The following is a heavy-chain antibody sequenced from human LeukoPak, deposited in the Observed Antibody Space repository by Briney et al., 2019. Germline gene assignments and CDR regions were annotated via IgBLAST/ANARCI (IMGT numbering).Heavy chain of an antibody. CDR1: GFTFGSYW. Sequence: GGSLRLSCAASGFTFGSYWMHWVRQAPGKGLVLVSRINSDGRSTSYADSVKGRFTISRDNSKNTLHLQMNSLRAEDTAVYYCARHSSGYYHYDYWGPGTPVTVAS. CDR3: ARHSSGYYHYDY. D-gene: IGHD3-22*01. V-gene: IGHV3-74*01. CDR2: INSDGRST. J-gene: IGHJ4*02.